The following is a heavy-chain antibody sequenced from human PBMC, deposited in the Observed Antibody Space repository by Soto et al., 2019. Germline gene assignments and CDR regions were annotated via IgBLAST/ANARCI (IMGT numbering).Heavy chain of an antibody. D-gene: IGHD3-22*01. Sequence: SETLSLTCTVSGGSISSGGYYWSWIRQHPGKGLEWIGYIYYSGSTYYNPSLKSRVTISVDTSKNQFSLKLSSVTAADTAVYYCARDAYYDSSGHNNWFDPWGQGTLVTVSS. CDR1: GGSISSGGYY. CDR3: ARDAYYDSSGHNNWFDP. J-gene: IGHJ5*02. CDR2: IYYSGST. V-gene: IGHV4-31*03.